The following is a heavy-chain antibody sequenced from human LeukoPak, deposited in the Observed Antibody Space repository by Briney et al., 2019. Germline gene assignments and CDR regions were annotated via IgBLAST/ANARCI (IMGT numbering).Heavy chain of an antibody. CDR2: INHSGST. D-gene: IGHD3-22*01. V-gene: IGHV4-34*01. CDR1: GGSFSGYY. Sequence: SETLSLTCAVYGGSFSGYYWSWIRQPPGKGLEWIGEINHSGSTNYNPSLKSRVTISVDTSKNQFSLKLSSVTAADTAVYYCARGPSYYYDSSGYYYWDQGTLVTVSS. J-gene: IGHJ4*02. CDR3: ARGPSYYYDSSGYYY.